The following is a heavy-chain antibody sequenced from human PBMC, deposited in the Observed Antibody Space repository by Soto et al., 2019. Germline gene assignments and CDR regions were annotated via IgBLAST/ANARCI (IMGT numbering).Heavy chain of an antibody. CDR1: GYSFISHW. CDR2: IYPGDSET. J-gene: IGHJ4*02. V-gene: IGHV5-51*01. Sequence: GESLKISCEVSGYSFISHWIAWVRQMPGKGLEWMGVIYPGDSETRYSPSFQGQVTMSADKSINTAYLQWSSLEASDTAMYYCARALNYSNYDYWGQGTLVTVSS. CDR3: ARALNYSNYDY. D-gene: IGHD4-4*01.